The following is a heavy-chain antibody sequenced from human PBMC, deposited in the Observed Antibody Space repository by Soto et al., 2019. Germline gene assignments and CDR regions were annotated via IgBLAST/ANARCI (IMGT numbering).Heavy chain of an antibody. J-gene: IGHJ4*02. D-gene: IGHD6-19*01. CDR2: ISGSGGST. Sequence: VGSLRLSCAASGFTFSSYAMSWVRQAPGKGLEWVSGISGSGGSTYYADSVKGRFTISRDNSKNTLYVQMNSLRAEDTALYYCAKTAEAVAGTVHGYWGQGTLVTVSS. CDR1: GFTFSSYA. CDR3: AKTAEAVAGTVHGY. V-gene: IGHV3-23*01.